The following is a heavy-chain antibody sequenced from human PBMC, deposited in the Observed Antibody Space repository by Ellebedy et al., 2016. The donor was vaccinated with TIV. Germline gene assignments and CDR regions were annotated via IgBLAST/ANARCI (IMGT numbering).Heavy chain of an antibody. D-gene: IGHD4-17*01. CDR2: INPIGGST. V-gene: IGHV1-46*01. CDR1: GYTFTSYY. Sequence: ASVKVSCKASGYTFTSYYIYWVRQAPGQGLEWMGMINPIGGSTSYAQKFQGRVTMTRDTSTSTVYMELSSLRSEDTAVYYCASVPSAGADFWGQGTLVTVSS. CDR3: ASVPSAGADF. J-gene: IGHJ4*02.